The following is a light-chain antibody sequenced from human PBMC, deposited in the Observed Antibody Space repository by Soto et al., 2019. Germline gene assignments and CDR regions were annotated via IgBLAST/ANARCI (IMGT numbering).Light chain of an antibody. CDR2: GAS. Sequence: EIVMTQSPATLSVSPGERATLSCRASQSVSSNLAWYQQKPGQAPRLLIYGASTRATGIPARFSGSWSGTEVTLTISSLQAEDFAIYYGQQYNNWPPLTFGGGTKVEIK. CDR1: QSVSSN. V-gene: IGKV3-15*01. CDR3: QQYNNWPPLT. J-gene: IGKJ4*01.